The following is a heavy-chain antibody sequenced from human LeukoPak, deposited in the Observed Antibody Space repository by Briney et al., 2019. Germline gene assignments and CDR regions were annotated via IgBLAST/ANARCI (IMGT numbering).Heavy chain of an antibody. J-gene: IGHJ4*02. CDR1: GFAFTSYS. D-gene: IGHD1-26*01. V-gene: IGHV3-21*01. CDR3: ATKTSGSYPFDY. CDR2: ISSSSTSI. Sequence: GGSLRLSCAASGFAFTSYSMNWVRQAPGKGLEWVSSISSSSTSIYYADSVKGRFTTSRDNAKNSLYLQMNSLRAEDTAVYYCATKTSGSYPFDYWGQGTLVTVSS.